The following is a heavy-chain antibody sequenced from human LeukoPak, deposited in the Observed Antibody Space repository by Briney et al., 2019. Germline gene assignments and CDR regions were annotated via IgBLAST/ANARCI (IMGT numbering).Heavy chain of an antibody. V-gene: IGHV3-23*01. CDR1: VFTFSSYA. Sequence: GGSLSLSCAASVFTFSSYAMSWVRQAPGKGLEWVAGISDRGSRTNTASSVKGRFTISTDHPKNTLYLQMNSLRAEDTAVYFCAKRGVVIRVILVGFHKEAYYFDSWGQGALVTASS. D-gene: IGHD3-22*01. J-gene: IGHJ4*02. CDR2: ISDRGSRT. CDR3: AKRGVVIRVILVGFHKEAYYFDS.